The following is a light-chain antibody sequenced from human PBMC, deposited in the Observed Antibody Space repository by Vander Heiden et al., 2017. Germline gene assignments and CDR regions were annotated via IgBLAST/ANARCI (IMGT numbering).Light chain of an antibody. V-gene: IGKV1-39*01. CDR3: QQSDNTLWT. J-gene: IGKJ1*01. CDR2: TSS. CDR1: QSISGY. Sequence: DIQMTQSPSSLSASVGDRVTITCRASQSISGYLNWYQQKPGKAPKLLISTSSSLQSGVPSRFSGSGSGTDFTLTISRLQPEDFATYFCQQSDNTLWTFGQGTRVEIK.